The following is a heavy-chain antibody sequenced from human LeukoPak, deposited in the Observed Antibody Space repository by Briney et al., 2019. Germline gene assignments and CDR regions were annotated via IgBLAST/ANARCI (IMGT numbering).Heavy chain of an antibody. V-gene: IGHV1-2*02. CDR2: INPNSGGT. J-gene: IGHJ3*02. CDR1: GYTFTGYY. CDR3: ARQIGVTTVTKNAFDI. D-gene: IGHD4-17*01. Sequence: ASVRVSCKASGYTFTGYYMHWVRQAPGQGLEWMGWINPNSGGTNYAQKFQGRVTMTRDTSISTAYMELSRLRSDDTAVYYCARQIGVTTVTKNAFDIWGQGTMVTVSS.